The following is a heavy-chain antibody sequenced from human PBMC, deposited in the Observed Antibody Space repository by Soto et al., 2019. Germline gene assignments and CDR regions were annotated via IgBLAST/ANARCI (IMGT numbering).Heavy chain of an antibody. CDR1: GFTFSSFA. D-gene: IGHD1-26*01. Sequence: EVQLLESGGGLVQPGGSLRLSCAASGFTFSSFAMNWVRQAPGKGLEWVSGITGGGDSTFYADSVKGRFTISRVQSQNTVYLQMNSLRAEDTAVYYCVKKIAGTTTSGADWYFDLWGRGTLVTVSS. V-gene: IGHV3-23*01. J-gene: IGHJ2*01. CDR2: ITGGGDST. CDR3: VKKIAGTTTSGADWYFDL.